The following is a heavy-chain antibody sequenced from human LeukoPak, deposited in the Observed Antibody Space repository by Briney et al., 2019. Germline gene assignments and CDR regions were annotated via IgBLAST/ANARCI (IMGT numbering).Heavy chain of an antibody. CDR1: GGSISSSNW. CDR3: VGGGGGDRGYFDY. D-gene: IGHD3-16*01. Sequence: PSGTLSLTCAVSGGSISSSNWWSWVRQPPGKGLEWIGEIYHSGSTNYNPSLKSRVTISVDKSKNQFSLKLSSVTAADTAVYYCVGGGGGDRGYFDYWGQGTLVTVSS. CDR2: IYHSGST. V-gene: IGHV4-4*02. J-gene: IGHJ4*02.